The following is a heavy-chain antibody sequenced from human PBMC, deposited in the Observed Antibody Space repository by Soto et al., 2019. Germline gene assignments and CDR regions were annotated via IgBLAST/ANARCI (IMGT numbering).Heavy chain of an antibody. V-gene: IGHV5-51*01. CDR3: DRRHIVGGYFDY. CDR2: IYLDDSDT. D-gene: IGHD1-26*01. CDR1: GDSFTNYW. Sequence: GESLKISCEGSGDSFTNYWIGWVRQMPGKGLEWMGIIYLDDSDTRYSPSFQGQVTISADKSISTAYLRWSSLKASDTAMYYCDRRHIVGGYFDYWGQGTLVTVSS. J-gene: IGHJ4*02.